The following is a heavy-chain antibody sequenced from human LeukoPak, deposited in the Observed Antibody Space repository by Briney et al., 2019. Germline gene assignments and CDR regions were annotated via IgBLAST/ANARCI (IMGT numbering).Heavy chain of an antibody. D-gene: IGHD5-12*01. CDR1: GFTFSSYA. Sequence: HPGGSLRLSCAASGFTFSSYAMNWVRQAPGRGLEWVSAVDRSSDSTYYAESVKGRFTVSRDNSKSTLFLEMNSLRAEDTAVYYCAKDPPRGGGYQPNFFDSWGQGTLVTVSS. V-gene: IGHV3-23*01. J-gene: IGHJ4*02. CDR3: AKDPPRGGGYQPNFFDS. CDR2: VDRSSDST.